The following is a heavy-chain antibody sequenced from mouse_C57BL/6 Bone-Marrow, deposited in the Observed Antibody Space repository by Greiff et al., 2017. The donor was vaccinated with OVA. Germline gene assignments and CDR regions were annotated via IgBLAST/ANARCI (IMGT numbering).Heavy chain of an antibody. CDR1: GYSFTGYY. Sequence: EVNVVESGPELVKPGASVKISCKASGYSFTGYYMHWVKQSHGNILDWIGYIYPYNGVSSYSQKFKGKATLTVDKSSSTAYMELRSLTSEDSAVYYCARGVYYYGSSFFDYWGQGTTLTVSS. CDR2: IYPYNGVS. CDR3: ARGVYYYGSSFFDY. J-gene: IGHJ2*01. V-gene: IGHV1-31*01. D-gene: IGHD1-1*01.